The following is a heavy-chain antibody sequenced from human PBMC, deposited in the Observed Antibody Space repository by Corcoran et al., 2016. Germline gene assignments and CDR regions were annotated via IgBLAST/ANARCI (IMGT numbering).Heavy chain of an antibody. D-gene: IGHD6-13*01. Sequence: QLQLQESGPGLVKPSETLSLTCTVSGGSISSSSYYWGWIRQPPGKGLEWIGSIYYSGSTYYNPSLKSRVTISVDTSKNQFSQKLSSVTAADTAVYYCARHFLGRGYSSSWDYPKYFHHWGQGTLVTVSS. CDR3: ARHFLGRGYSSSWDYPKYFHH. CDR1: GGSISSSSYY. V-gene: IGHV4-39*01. J-gene: IGHJ1*01. CDR2: IYYSGST.